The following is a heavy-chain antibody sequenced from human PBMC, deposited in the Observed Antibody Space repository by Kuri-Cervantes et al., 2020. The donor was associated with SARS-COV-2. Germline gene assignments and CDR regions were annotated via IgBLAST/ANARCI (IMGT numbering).Heavy chain of an antibody. Sequence: GSLRLSCTVSGGSISSSSYYWGWIRQPPGKGLEWIGSIYYSGSTYYNPSLKSRVTISVDTSKNQFSLKLSSVTAADTAVYYGARTTKGLRFPYYYYYYGMDVWGQGTTVTVSS. CDR3: ARTTKGLRFPYYYYYYGMDV. D-gene: IGHD3-3*01. CDR2: IYYSGST. CDR1: GGSISSSSYY. J-gene: IGHJ6*02. V-gene: IGHV4-39*01.